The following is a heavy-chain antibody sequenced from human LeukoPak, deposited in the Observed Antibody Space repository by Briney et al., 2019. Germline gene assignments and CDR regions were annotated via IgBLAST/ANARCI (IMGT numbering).Heavy chain of an antibody. D-gene: IGHD6-13*01. CDR1: GFTVSSSY. J-gene: IGHJ4*02. CDR2: LYSGGSI. V-gene: IGHV3-66*01. CDR3: ARGAISSWYED. Sequence: GGSLRLSCAGSGFTVSSSYMSWVRQAPGKGLEWVSVLYSGGSIFYADSVKGRFTISRDVSKNMLYLQMNSLRADDTAVYYCARGAISSWYEDWGQGTLVTVSS.